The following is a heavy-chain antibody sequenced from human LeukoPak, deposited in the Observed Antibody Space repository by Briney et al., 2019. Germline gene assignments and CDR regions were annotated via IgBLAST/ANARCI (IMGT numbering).Heavy chain of an antibody. D-gene: IGHD4-23*01. CDR2: MYHTGNT. V-gene: IGHV4-38-2*02. Sequence: SETLSLTCTVSGYSISSVYYWGWIRQPPGKRLEWVGSMYHTGNTYYNPSLKSRVTISVDMSKTQLSLKLSSLTAADTALYYCVMTTVVTSDPYFDYWGRGTLVTVSS. J-gene: IGHJ4*02. CDR1: GYSISSVYY. CDR3: VMTTVVTSDPYFDY.